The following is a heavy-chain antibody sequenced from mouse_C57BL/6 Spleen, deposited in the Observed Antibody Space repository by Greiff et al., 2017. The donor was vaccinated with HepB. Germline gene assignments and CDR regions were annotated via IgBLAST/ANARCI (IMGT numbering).Heavy chain of an antibody. CDR2: INYDGSST. CDR1: GFTFSDYY. J-gene: IGHJ2*01. V-gene: IGHV5-16*01. CDR3: ARDGFDY. Sequence: EVKLMDSEGGLVQPGSSMKLSCTASGFTFSDYYMAWVRQVPEKGLEWVANINYDGSSTYYLDSLKSRFIISRDNAKNILYLQMSSLKSEDTATYYCARDGFDYWGQGTTLTVSS.